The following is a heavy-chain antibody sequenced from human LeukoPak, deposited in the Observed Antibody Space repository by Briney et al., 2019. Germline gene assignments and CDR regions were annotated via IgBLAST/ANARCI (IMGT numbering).Heavy chain of an antibody. CDR2: IYYSGST. J-gene: IGHJ5*02. Sequence: SETLSLTCTVSGGSISSYYWSWIRQPPGKGLEWIGYIYYSGSTNYNPSLKSRVTISVDTSKNQFSLRLNSVTAADTAVYYCARGGAAARTYLWGQGTLVTVSS. D-gene: IGHD6-13*01. CDR1: GGSISSYY. V-gene: IGHV4-59*01. CDR3: ARGGAAARTYL.